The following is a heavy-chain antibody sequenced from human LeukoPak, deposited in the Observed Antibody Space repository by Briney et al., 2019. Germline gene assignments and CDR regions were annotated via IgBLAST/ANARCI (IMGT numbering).Heavy chain of an antibody. CDR1: GGSISSGGYY. V-gene: IGHV4-30-2*01. Sequence: SQTLSLTCTVSGGSISSGGYYWSWIRQPPGKGLEWIGYIYHSGSTYYNPSLKSRVTISVDRSKNQFSLKLSSVTAADTAVYYCARFSRAAAFFDYWGQGTLVTVSS. D-gene: IGHD6-13*01. CDR2: IYHSGST. CDR3: ARFSRAAAFFDY. J-gene: IGHJ4*02.